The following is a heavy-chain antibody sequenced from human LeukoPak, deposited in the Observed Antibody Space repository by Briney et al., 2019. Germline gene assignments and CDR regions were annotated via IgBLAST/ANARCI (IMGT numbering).Heavy chain of an antibody. CDR2: IYYTGTT. Sequence: SETLSLTCTVSGDSISSGGYYWGWIRQPPGKGLEWIGTIYYTGTTHYNPSLKSRVTISVDRSKNQFSLKLSSVTAADTAVYYCARETRYCSGGSCYSGMDVWGQGTTVTVSS. V-gene: IGHV4-39*07. CDR1: GDSISSGGYY. CDR3: ARETRYCSGGSCYSGMDV. D-gene: IGHD2-15*01. J-gene: IGHJ6*02.